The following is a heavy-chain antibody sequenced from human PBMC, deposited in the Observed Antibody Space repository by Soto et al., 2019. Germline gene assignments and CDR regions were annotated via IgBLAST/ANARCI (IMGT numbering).Heavy chain of an antibody. J-gene: IGHJ6*02. CDR3: AKVTKRAAAGRYEYYKYGMDV. CDR2: ISGSGGSS. Sequence: GGSLRLSCAAAGFACITYAMTWVRQAPGKGLEWVSVISGSGGSSYYAASVKGRFTISRDNSKNTLFLQMNGLRAEDTAVYYCAKVTKRAAAGRYEYYKYGMDVWGQGTTVTVSS. V-gene: IGHV3-23*01. D-gene: IGHD6-13*01. CDR1: GFACITYA.